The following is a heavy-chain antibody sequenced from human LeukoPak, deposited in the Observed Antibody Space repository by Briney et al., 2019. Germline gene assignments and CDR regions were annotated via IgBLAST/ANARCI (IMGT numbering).Heavy chain of an antibody. CDR3: ARGKGGVTVTLYYYYYMDV. D-gene: IGHD4-17*01. V-gene: IGHV1-2*02. CDR2: INPNSGGT. Sequence: ASVKVSCKASGYTFTGYYMHWVRQAPGQGLEWMGWINPNSGGTNYAQKFQGRVTMTRDTSISTAYMELSRLRSDDTAVYYCARGKGGVTVTLYYYYYMDVWGKGTTVTISS. CDR1: GYTFTGYY. J-gene: IGHJ6*03.